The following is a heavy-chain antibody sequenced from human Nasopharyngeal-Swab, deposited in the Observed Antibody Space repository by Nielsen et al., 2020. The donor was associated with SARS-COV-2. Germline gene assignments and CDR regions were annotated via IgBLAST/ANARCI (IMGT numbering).Heavy chain of an antibody. CDR3: AREGVVVVPAAAYYYYGMDV. CDR2: INPSGGST. D-gene: IGHD2-2*01. Sequence: WVRQAPGQGLEWMGRINPSGGSTSYAQKFQGRVTMTRDTSTSTVYMELSSLRSEDTAVYYCAREGVVVVPAAAYYYYGMDVWGQGTTVTVSS. J-gene: IGHJ6*02. V-gene: IGHV1-46*01.